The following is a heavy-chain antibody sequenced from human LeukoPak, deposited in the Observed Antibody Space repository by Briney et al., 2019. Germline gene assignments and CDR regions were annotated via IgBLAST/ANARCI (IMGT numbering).Heavy chain of an antibody. CDR1: GFAFTSYH. CDR3: AKRGGTESFYYYYYMDV. CDR2: VWYDGSNK. J-gene: IGHJ6*03. D-gene: IGHD2-15*01. Sequence: GGSLRLSCAASGFAFTSYHMHWLRQAPGKGLEWVAAVWYDGSNKYYLDSVKGRFTISRDNSKNTLYLQMNSLRAEDTAEYYCAKRGGTESFYYYYYMDVWGKGTTVTVSS. V-gene: IGHV3-33*06.